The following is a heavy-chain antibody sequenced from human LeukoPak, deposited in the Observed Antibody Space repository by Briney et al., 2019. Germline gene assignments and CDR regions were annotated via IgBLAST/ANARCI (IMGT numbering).Heavy chain of an antibody. CDR2: IYSGGSS. CDR1: GFTVSNNY. J-gene: IGHJ4*02. D-gene: IGHD5-12*01. Sequence: QSGGSLRLSCAASGFTVSNNYMSWVRQAPGKGLEWVSVIYSGGSSYYADSVKGRFTISRDNSKNTVYLQMNSLRAEDTAVYYCAKEGGYDFDYWGQGTLVTVSS. CDR3: AKEGGYDFDY. V-gene: IGHV3-66*01.